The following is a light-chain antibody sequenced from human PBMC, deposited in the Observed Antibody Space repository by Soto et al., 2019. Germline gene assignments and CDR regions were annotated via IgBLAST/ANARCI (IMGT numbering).Light chain of an antibody. CDR2: KAS. Sequence: DIQMTQSPSTLSASAGDRVTITCRASQSIGNWLAWYQQKPGKAPKLLVYKASSLETGVPSRFSGSGSGTEFTLTIGSLQPDDIATYYCQHYHSYPWMFGQGTKVEIK. CDR3: QHYHSYPWM. V-gene: IGKV1-5*03. J-gene: IGKJ1*01. CDR1: QSIGNW.